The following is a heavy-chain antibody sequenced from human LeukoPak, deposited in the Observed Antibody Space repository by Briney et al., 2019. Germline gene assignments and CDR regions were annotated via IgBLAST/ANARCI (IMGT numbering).Heavy chain of an antibody. CDR2: IIPIFGTA. V-gene: IGHV1-69*01. Sequence: GSSVKVSCKASGGTFSSYAISWVRQAPGQGLEWMGGIIPIFGTANYAQKFQGRVTITADEPTSTAYMELSSLRSEDTAVYYCARDYYDSSGYYDYWGQGTLVTVSS. D-gene: IGHD3-22*01. CDR3: ARDYYDSSGYYDY. J-gene: IGHJ4*02. CDR1: GGTFSSYA.